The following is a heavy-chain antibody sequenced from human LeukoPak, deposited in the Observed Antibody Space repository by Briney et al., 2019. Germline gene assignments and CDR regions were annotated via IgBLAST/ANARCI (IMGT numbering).Heavy chain of an antibody. CDR2: IDPNSGNT. D-gene: IGHD3-22*01. CDR1: GYTFIDYY. Sequence: ASVKVSCKTSGYTFIDYYVYWVRQAPGQGLEWMGWIDPNSGNTIYAQKFQGRVTITRETSINTAYMELSRLTSEDTAVYYCVGISPRFYFDISNSWGQGTLVTVSS. CDR3: VGISPRFYFDISNS. J-gene: IGHJ5*02. V-gene: IGHV1-2*02.